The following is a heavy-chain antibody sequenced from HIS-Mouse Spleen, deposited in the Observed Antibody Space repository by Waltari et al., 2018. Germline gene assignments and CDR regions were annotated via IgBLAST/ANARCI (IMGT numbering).Heavy chain of an antibody. Sequence: QVQLQESGPGLVKPSETLSLTCTVSGGSISSYYWSWLRQPPGKGLEWIGYSYYRRSTNYHPSLKSRVTISVDTSKNQFSLKLSSVTAADTAVYYCARGVLSIAARPGWFDPWGQGTLVTVSS. CDR1: GGSISSYY. CDR2: SYYRRST. D-gene: IGHD6-6*01. V-gene: IGHV4-59*08. CDR3: ARGVLSIAARPGWFDP. J-gene: IGHJ5*02.